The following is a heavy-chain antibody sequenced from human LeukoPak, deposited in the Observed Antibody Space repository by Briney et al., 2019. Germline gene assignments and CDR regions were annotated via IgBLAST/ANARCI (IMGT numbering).Heavy chain of an antibody. CDR1: GFTFSNYW. V-gene: IGHV3-74*03. Sequence: PGGSLGLSCAASGFTFSNYWMHWVRQAPGKELVWVSGINGDGYSTKYADSVKGRFTISRDNARNTLYLQMNSLRAEDTAMYFCARDKYGGNSNAFDIWGQGTMVTVSS. D-gene: IGHD4-23*01. CDR2: INGDGYST. CDR3: ARDKYGGNSNAFDI. J-gene: IGHJ3*02.